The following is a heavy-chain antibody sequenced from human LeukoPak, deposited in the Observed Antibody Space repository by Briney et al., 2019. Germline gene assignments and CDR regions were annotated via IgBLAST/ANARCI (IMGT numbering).Heavy chain of an antibody. D-gene: IGHD3-22*01. CDR3: ARAPFSGYYWFDY. J-gene: IGHJ4*02. V-gene: IGHV3-21*01. CDR2: ISCSSSYI. Sequence: GGSLRLSCAASGFTFSSYSMNWVRQASGKGLEWVSSISCSSSYIYYADSVKGRFTISRDNAKNSLYLQMNSLRAEDTAVYYCARAPFSGYYWFDYWGQGTLVTVSS. CDR1: GFTFSSYS.